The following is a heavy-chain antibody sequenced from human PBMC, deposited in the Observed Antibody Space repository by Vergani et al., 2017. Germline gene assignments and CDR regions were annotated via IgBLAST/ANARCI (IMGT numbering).Heavy chain of an antibody. J-gene: IGHJ1*01. D-gene: IGHD2-21*02. CDR1: GGTFSSYA. CDR3: ARTPGVVTAIPRYFQH. V-gene: IGHV1-69*13. CDR2: IIPIFGTA. Sequence: QVQLVQSGAEVKKPGSSVKVSCKASGGTFSSYAIGWVRQAPGQGLEWMGRIIPIFGTANYAQKFQGRVTITADESTSTAYMELSSLRSEDTAVYYCARTPGVVTAIPRYFQHWGQGTLVTVSS.